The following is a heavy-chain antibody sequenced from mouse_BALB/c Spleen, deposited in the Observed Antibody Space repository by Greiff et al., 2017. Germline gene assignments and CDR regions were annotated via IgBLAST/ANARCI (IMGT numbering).Heavy chain of an antibody. D-gene: IGHD2-1*01. CDR2: INPSSGYT. V-gene: IGHV1-4*01. J-gene: IGHJ3*01. CDR1: GYTFTSYT. CDR3: ARRVNVGNSPWFAY. Sequence: VKLMESGAELARPGASVKMSCKASGYTFTSYTMHWVKQRPGQGLEWIGYINPSSGYTNYNQKFKDKATLTADKSSSTAYMQLSSLTSEDSAVYYCARRVNVGNSPWFAYWGQGTLVTVSA.